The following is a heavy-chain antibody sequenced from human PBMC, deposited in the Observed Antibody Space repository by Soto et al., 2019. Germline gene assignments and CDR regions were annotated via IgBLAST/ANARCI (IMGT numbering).Heavy chain of an antibody. J-gene: IGHJ4*02. CDR3: ARHAEIISRYYDRRPLDY. CDR2: ISPNNGGT. CDR1: GYTFTGYY. D-gene: IGHD3-22*01. V-gene: IGHV1-2*02. Sequence: ASVKVSCKASGYTFTGYYLHWVRRAPGQGLEWLGWISPNNGGTSHAQKFQGRVTMTRGMSVSTAYMELSSLRSDDTAVYYCARHAEIISRYYDRRPLDYRGQGSPDTVSS.